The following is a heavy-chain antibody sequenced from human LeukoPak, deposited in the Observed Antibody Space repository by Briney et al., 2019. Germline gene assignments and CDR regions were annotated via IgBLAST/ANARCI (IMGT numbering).Heavy chain of an antibody. CDR3: AIIVLMVYATPADAFDI. CDR1: GFAFGSEA. V-gene: IGHV3-23*01. Sequence: GGSLRLSCAVSGFAFGSEAMSWVRQSPARGLGWVASISPGGGTTYYADYVKGRFTISRDNSKNTLYLQMNSLRAEDTAVYYCAIIVLMVYATPADAFDIWGQGTMVTVSS. CDR2: ISPGGGTT. J-gene: IGHJ3*02. D-gene: IGHD2-8*01.